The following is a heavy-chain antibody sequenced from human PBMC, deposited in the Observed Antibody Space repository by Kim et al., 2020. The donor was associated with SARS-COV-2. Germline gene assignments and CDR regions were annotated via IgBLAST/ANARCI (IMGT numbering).Heavy chain of an antibody. D-gene: IGHD6-19*01. CDR3: VKDPKQWLVPTTRYYYYCYGIDV. CDR2: ISSNGGST. V-gene: IGHV3-64D*06. J-gene: IGHJ6*02. Sequence: GGSLRLSCSASGFTFSSYAMHWVRQAPGKGLEYVSAISSNGGSTYYADSVKGRFTISRDNSKNTLYLQMSSLRAEDTAVYYCVKDPKQWLVPTTRYYYYCYGIDVWGQGATITVSS. CDR1: GFTFSSYA.